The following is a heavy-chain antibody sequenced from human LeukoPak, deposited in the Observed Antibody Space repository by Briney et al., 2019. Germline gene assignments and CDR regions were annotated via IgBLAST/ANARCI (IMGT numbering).Heavy chain of an antibody. CDR2: ISGSGGST. Sequence: GGSLRLSCAASGITFSNYAMSWVRQTPGKGLEWVSAISGSGGSTYYADSVKGRFTISRDNSKNTLYLQMNSLRAEDTAVYYCAKDANDGGYFDWLLPYYFAYWGQGTLVTVSS. D-gene: IGHD3-9*01. V-gene: IGHV3-23*01. J-gene: IGHJ4*02. CDR3: AKDANDGGYFDWLLPYYFAY. CDR1: GITFSNYA.